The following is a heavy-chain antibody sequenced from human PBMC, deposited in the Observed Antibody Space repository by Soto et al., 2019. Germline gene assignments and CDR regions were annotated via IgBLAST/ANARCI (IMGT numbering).Heavy chain of an antibody. CDR2: ISSSSSYI. V-gene: IGHV3-21*01. CDR1: GFTFSSYS. J-gene: IGHJ4*02. D-gene: IGHD3-22*01. Sequence: EVQLVESGGGLVKPGGSLRLSCAASGFTFSSYSMNWVRQAPGKGLEWVSSISSSSSYIYYADSVKGRFTISRDNAKTSLYLQMNSLRAEDTAVYFCTTHPRDSIGHWYYFDYWGQGTLVTVSS. CDR3: TTHPRDSIGHWYYFDY.